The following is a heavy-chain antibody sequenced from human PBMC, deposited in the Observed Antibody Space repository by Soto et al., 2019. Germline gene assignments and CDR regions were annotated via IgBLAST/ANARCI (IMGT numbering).Heavy chain of an antibody. J-gene: IGHJ5*02. CDR1: GYTFTGYY. CDR3: VRETAATYSWLDP. V-gene: IGHV1-2*04. D-gene: IGHD6-13*01. CDR2: IIPNSGAT. Sequence: ASVKVSCKASGYTFTGYYLHWVRQAPGQGLEWMGWIIPNSGATNYAQKFQGWVTMTRDTSISTAYMELNRLRSDDTAIYYCVRETAATYSWLDPWGQGTLVTVSS.